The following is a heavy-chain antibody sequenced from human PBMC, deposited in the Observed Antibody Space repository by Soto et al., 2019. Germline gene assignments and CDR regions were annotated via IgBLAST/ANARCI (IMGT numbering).Heavy chain of an antibody. J-gene: IGHJ3*02. D-gene: IGHD2-15*01. CDR3: AKDGPVDGAATPSAFDI. Sequence: GGSLRLSCAASGFTFSSYATSWVRQAPGKGLEWVSAISGSGGSTYYADSVKGRFTISRDNSKNTLYLQMNSLRAEDTAVYYCAKDGPVDGAATPSAFDIWGQGTMVTVSS. V-gene: IGHV3-23*01. CDR2: ISGSGGST. CDR1: GFTFSSYA.